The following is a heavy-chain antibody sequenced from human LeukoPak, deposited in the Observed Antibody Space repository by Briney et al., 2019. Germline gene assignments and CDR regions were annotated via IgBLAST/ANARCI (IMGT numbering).Heavy chain of an antibody. V-gene: IGHV3-66*03. Sequence: PGGSLRLSCAVSGFRVSDYYMSWVRQAPGKGLEWVGLIRDSGEAFYAEFARGRFAISRDESENTLYLQMNSLRVEDTAVYFCARDRAANQDWVEFDPWAQGTQVIVSS. J-gene: IGHJ5*02. D-gene: IGHD3/OR15-3a*01. CDR3: ARDRAANQDWVEFDP. CDR2: IRDSGEA. CDR1: GFRVSDYY.